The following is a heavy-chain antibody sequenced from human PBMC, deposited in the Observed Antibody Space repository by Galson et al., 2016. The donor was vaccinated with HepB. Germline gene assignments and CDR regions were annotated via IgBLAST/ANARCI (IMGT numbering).Heavy chain of an antibody. J-gene: IGHJ3*02. D-gene: IGHD6-6*01. CDR3: ATRISPRPFDI. Sequence: TLSLTCAVSGGSISSGGYHWTWIRQSAGKGLEWVGRIFTYGSTNYNPSLRSRATVSLDTSKNQFSLRLDSMTAADSGIYYCATRISPRPFDIWGRGTMVTVSS. V-gene: IGHV4-61*02. CDR2: IFTYGST. CDR1: GGSISSGGYH.